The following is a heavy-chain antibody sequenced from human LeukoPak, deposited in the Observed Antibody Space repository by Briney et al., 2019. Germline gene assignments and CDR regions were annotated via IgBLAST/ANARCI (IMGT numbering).Heavy chain of an antibody. V-gene: IGHV1-2*06. CDR1: GYTFTGYY. CDR2: INPNSGGT. Sequence: ASVKVSCKASGYTFTGYYMHWVREAPVQVLEWMGRINPNSGGTNYAQKFQGRVTMTRDTSISTAYMELSRLRSDDTAVYYCARGLNSSGYFDYWGQGTLVTVSS. D-gene: IGHD3-22*01. J-gene: IGHJ4*02. CDR3: ARGLNSSGYFDY.